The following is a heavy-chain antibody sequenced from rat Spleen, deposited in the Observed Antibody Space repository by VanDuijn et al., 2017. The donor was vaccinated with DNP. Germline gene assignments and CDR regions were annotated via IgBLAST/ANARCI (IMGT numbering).Heavy chain of an antibody. CDR2: ITNSGGST. CDR3: TTGAGSP. D-gene: IGHD1-4*01. Sequence: EVQLVESGGGLVQPGRSLKLSCAASGFTFSNYGMAWVRQAPTKGLEWVASITNSGGSTYYRDSGKGRITISRDNAKSTLYLQMDSLRSEDTATYYCTTGAGSPWGQGTSVTVSS. V-gene: IGHV5-27*01. J-gene: IGHJ4*01. CDR1: GFTFSNYG.